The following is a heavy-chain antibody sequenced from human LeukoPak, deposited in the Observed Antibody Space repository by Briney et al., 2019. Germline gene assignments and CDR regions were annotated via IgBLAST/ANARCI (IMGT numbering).Heavy chain of an antibody. V-gene: IGHV4-34*01. CDR1: GGSFSGYY. CDR2: INHSGST. Sequence: SETLSLTCAVYGGSFSGYYWSWIRQPPGKGLEWTGEINHSGSTNYNPSLKNRVTISVDTSKNQFSLKLSSVTAADTAVYYCARRAYGSGSRRFDYWGQGTLVTVSS. J-gene: IGHJ4*02. CDR3: ARRAYGSGSRRFDY. D-gene: IGHD3-10*01.